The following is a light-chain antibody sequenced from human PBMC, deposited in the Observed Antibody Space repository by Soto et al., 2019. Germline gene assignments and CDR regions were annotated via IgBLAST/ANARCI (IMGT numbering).Light chain of an antibody. Sequence: QSVLTQPASVSGSPGQSITFSCTGSSDDIGNFNLVSWYQQYPGKAPKLILYEVXKRPXGVSDRFSGSKSGNTASLTISGXXXXXXADYHCCSYAGSRWVFGGGTKLTVL. CDR3: CSYAGSRWV. CDR2: EVX. CDR1: SDDIGNFNL. V-gene: IGLV2-23*02. J-gene: IGLJ3*02.